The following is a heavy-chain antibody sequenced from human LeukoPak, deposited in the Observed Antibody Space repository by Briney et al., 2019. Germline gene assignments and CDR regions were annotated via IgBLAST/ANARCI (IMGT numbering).Heavy chain of an antibody. V-gene: IGHV4-31*11. CDR3: ARTPTYYYYGMDV. CDR2: IYYSGST. J-gene: IGHJ6*02. Sequence: SETLSLTCAVSGGSISSGGYYWSWIRQHPGKGLEWIGYIYYSGSTYCNPSLKSRVTISVDTSKNQFSLKLSSVTAADTAVYYCARTPTYYYYGMDVWGQGTTVTVSS. CDR1: GGSISSGGYY.